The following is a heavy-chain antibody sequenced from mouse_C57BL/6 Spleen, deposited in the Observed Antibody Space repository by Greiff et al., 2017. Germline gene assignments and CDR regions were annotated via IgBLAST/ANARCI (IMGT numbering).Heavy chain of an antibody. J-gene: IGHJ4*01. CDR2: IYPGDGDT. V-gene: IGHV1-80*01. CDR1: GYAFRSYW. Sequence: QVQLQQSGAELVKPGASVKISCKASGYAFRSYWMNWVKQRPGKGLEWIGQIYPGDGDTNFNGKFKGKATLTEDKSSSTAYMQLSSLTSEDSAVYFCARGDYHAMDYWGQGTSVTVSS. CDR3: ARGDYHAMDY.